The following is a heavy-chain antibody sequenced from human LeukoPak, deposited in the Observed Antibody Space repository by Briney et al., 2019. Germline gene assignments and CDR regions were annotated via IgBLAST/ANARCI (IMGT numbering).Heavy chain of an antibody. CDR3: ARGHLKYSSSYLYYFDY. D-gene: IGHD6-13*01. Sequence: SETLSLTCAVYGGSFSGYYWSWIRQPPGKGLEWIGEMNHSGSTNYNPSLKSRVTISVDTSKNQFSLKLSSVTAADTAVYYCARGHLKYSSSYLYYFDYWGQGTLVTVSS. J-gene: IGHJ4*02. V-gene: IGHV4-34*01. CDR2: MNHSGST. CDR1: GGSFSGYY.